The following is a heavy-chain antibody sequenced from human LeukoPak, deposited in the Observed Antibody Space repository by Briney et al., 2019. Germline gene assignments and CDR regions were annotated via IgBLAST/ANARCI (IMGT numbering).Heavy chain of an antibody. V-gene: IGHV4-30-4*01. Sequence: SQTLSLTCTVSGGSISSGDYYWSWIRQPPGTGLEWIGEINHSGSTNYNPSLKSRVTISVDTSKNQFSLKLSSVTAADTAVYYCASVYDSSGYYPFWGQGTLVTVSS. CDR1: GGSISSGDYY. J-gene: IGHJ4*02. CDR3: ASVYDSSGYYPF. CDR2: INHSGST. D-gene: IGHD3-22*01.